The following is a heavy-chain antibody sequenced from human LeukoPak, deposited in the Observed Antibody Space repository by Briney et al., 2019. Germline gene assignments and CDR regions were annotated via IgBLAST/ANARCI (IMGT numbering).Heavy chain of an antibody. D-gene: IGHD3-10*01. Sequence: GGSLRLSCATFGFTFSSYGMTWVRQAPGKGLEWVSTISISGGTTYYADSVKGRSSISRDNSKSTVYLQLNSLRAEDTAVYYCAKKGYGSGSYSTFDYWGQGTLVTVSS. CDR1: GFTFSSYG. V-gene: IGHV3-23*01. J-gene: IGHJ4*02. CDR3: AKKGYGSGSYSTFDY. CDR2: ISISGGTT.